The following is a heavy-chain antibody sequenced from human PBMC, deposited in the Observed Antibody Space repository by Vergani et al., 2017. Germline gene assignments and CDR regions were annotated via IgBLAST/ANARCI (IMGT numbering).Heavy chain of an antibody. J-gene: IGHJ4*02. CDR2: INPNSGGT. CDR3: ARERGTEYSSSGLDY. Sequence: QVQLVQSGAEVKKPGASVKVSCKASGYTFTGYYMHWVRQAPGQGLEWMGWINPNSGGTNYAQKFQGRVTMTRDTSISTAYMELSRLRSEDTAVYYCARERGTEYSSSGLDYWGQGTLVTVSS. D-gene: IGHD6-6*01. V-gene: IGHV1-2*02. CDR1: GYTFTGYY.